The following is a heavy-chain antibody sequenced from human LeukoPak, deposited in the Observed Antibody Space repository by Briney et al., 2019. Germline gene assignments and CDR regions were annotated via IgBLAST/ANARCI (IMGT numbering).Heavy chain of an antibody. CDR2: ISSSSSSYI. J-gene: IGHJ4*02. CDR3: ARGLRGTTFDY. D-gene: IGHD5-12*01. V-gene: IGHV3-21*01. Sequence: GGSLRLSCAASGFTLSGYAMTWVRQAPGKGLEWVSSISSSSSSYIYYADSVKGRFTISRDNAKNSLYLQMNSLRTEDTAVYYCARGLRGTTFDYWGQGTLVTVSS. CDR1: GFTLSGYA.